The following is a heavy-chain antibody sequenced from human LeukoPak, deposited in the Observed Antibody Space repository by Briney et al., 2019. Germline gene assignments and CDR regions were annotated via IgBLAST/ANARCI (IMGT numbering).Heavy chain of an antibody. CDR3: ATTLTDVDTAMADY. CDR1: GGSISSYY. Sequence: SETLSLTCTVSGGSISSYYWSWIRQPPGKGLEWIGYIYYSGSTNYNPSLKSRVTISVDTSKNQFSLKLSSVTAADTAVYYCATTLTDVDTAMADYWGQGTLVTVSS. CDR2: IYYSGST. J-gene: IGHJ4*02. V-gene: IGHV4-59*01. D-gene: IGHD5-18*01.